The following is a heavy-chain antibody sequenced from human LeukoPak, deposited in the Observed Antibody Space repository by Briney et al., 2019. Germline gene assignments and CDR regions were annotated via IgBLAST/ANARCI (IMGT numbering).Heavy chain of an antibody. CDR3: ARARNYYDSSDYYYEGDAFDI. Sequence: SETLSLTCTVSGGSIRSSSYYWGWIRQPPGKGLEWIGSIYYSGSTYYNPSLKSRVTISVDTSKNQFSLKLSSVTAADTAVYFCARARNYYDSSDYYYEGDAFDIWGQGTMVTVSS. CDR2: IYYSGST. CDR1: GGSIRSSSYY. D-gene: IGHD3-22*01. V-gene: IGHV4-39*07. J-gene: IGHJ3*02.